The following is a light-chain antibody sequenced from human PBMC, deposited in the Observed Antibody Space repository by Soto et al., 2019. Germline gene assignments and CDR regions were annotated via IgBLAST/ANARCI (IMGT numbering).Light chain of an antibody. V-gene: IGKV3-11*01. CDR2: DAS. Sequence: SPATLSLSPGERATLSCRASQIVSSYLAWYQQKPGQAPRLLIYDASNRATGIPARFSGSGSGTDFTLTISSLEPEDFAVYYCQQRSNWPPPITFGQGTRLEIK. J-gene: IGKJ5*01. CDR3: QQRSNWPPPIT. CDR1: QIVSSY.